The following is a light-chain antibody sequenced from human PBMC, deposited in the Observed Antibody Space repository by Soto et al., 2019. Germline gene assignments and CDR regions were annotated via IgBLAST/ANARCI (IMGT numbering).Light chain of an antibody. Sequence: QSVLTQPASVSVSPGQSITISCTGTSSVVGAYDFVSWYQQHPDKAPKLMIYEVRNRPSGVSNRFSGSKSVNTATLTISGLQAEDEADYYCSSYTTSSTRVFGTGTKVTVL. CDR3: SSYTTSSTRV. J-gene: IGLJ1*01. CDR1: SSVVGAYDF. V-gene: IGLV2-14*03. CDR2: EVR.